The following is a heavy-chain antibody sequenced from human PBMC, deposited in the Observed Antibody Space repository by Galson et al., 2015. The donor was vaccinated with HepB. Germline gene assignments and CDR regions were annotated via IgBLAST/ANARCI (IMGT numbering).Heavy chain of an antibody. CDR1: GFTFDDYA. CDR3: AKEPLDSNYVGQYGMDV. Sequence: SLRLSCAASGFTFDDYAMHWVRQAPGKGLEWVSGISWNSGSMGYVDSVKGRFTISRDNAKNSLYLQMNSLRAEDTALYYCAKEPLDSNYVGQYGMDVWGQGTTVTVSS. V-gene: IGHV3-9*01. J-gene: IGHJ6*02. CDR2: ISWNSGSM. D-gene: IGHD4-11*01.